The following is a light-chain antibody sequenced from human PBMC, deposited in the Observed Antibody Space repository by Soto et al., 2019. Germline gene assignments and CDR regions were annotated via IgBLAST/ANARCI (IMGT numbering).Light chain of an antibody. J-gene: IGLJ1*01. CDR3: SSYTRQYTPSYV. V-gene: IGLV2-14*01. Sequence: QSVLTQPASVSGSPGQSITISCTGTSSDVGGYNYVSWYQQHPGKAPKLMIYEVSNRPSGISHRFSGSKSGNTASLTISGLRAEDEDDYYCSSYTRQYTPSYVFGTGTKVTVL. CDR2: EVS. CDR1: SSDVGGYNY.